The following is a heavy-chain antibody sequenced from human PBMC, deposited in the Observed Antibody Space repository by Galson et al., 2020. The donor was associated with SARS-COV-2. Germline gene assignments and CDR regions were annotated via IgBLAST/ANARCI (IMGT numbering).Heavy chain of an antibody. D-gene: IGHD3-22*01. CDR2: IKNKTDGGTT. V-gene: IGHV3-15*01. Sequence: GGSLRLSCAASGFSFSNAWMSWVRQAPGKGLEWVGRIKNKTDGGTTDYAAPVKGRFTISRDDSKNTLHLQMNSLKTEDTAVYYCSTDGVDYYDSSGYCNYWGQGTLVTVSS. CDR3: STDGVDYYDSSGYCNY. J-gene: IGHJ4*02. CDR1: GFSFSNAW.